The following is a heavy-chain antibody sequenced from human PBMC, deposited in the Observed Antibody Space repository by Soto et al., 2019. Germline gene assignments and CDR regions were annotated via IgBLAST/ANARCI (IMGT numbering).Heavy chain of an antibody. V-gene: IGHV6-1*01. CDR1: GDSVSSDITS. CDR2: TYYRSKWFH. CDR3: ARGNALDV. Sequence: QGQLQQSGPGLVKPSQTLSLTCAISGDSVSSDITSWTWIRQSPSRGLEWLGRTYYRSKWFHDYPASVKSRITINPDTSKNQFSLELNSMTTEDTAVYYCARGNALDVWGQGTVVTVSS. D-gene: IGHD3-10*01. J-gene: IGHJ3*01.